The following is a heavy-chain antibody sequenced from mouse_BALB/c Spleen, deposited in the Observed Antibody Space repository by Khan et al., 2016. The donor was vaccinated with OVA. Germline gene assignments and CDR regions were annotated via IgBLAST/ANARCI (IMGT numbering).Heavy chain of an antibody. J-gene: IGHJ3*01. D-gene: IGHD2-14*01. CDR3: ARDGAYYRNDGWFAY. CDR2: INPSSGYT. CDR1: GYTFTSYT. V-gene: IGHV1-4*01. Sequence: QVRLQQSGAELARPGASVKMSCKASGYTFTSYTIHWIKQRPGQGLEWIGYINPSSGYTTYNQKFKDKATLTADKSSTTAYMQLSSLTSDDSAVYYCARDGAYYRNDGWFAYWGQGTLVTVSA.